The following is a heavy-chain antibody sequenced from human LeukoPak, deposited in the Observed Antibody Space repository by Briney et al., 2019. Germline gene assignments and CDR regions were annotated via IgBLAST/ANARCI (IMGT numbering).Heavy chain of an antibody. CDR2: ISSSGSTI. Sequence: GGSLRLSCAASGFTFTSYAMSWVRQAPGKGLEWVSAISSSGSTIYYADSVKGRFTISRDNAKNSLYLQMNSLRAEDTAVYYCAELGITMIGGVWGKGTTVTISS. J-gene: IGHJ6*04. CDR3: AELGITMIGGV. V-gene: IGHV3-48*03. CDR1: GFTFTSYA. D-gene: IGHD3-10*02.